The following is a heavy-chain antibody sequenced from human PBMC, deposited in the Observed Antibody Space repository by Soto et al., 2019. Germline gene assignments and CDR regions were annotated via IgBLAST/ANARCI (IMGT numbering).Heavy chain of an antibody. CDR1: GYTFSTYA. V-gene: IGHV1-3*01. CDR2: LNGGTGQT. CDR3: ARGKGMEENYFYYGLDI. D-gene: IGHD1-1*01. Sequence: GASVKVSCKASGYTFSTYAMHWVRQAPGQSLEWVGWLNGGTGQTRYSQKFQDRVIITRDTSASTGYMELSSLTSEDTAVYYCARGKGMEENYFYYGLDIWGQGTTVTVSS. J-gene: IGHJ6*02.